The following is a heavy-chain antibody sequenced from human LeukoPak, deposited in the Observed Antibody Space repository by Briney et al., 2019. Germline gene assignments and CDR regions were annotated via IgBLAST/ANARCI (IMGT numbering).Heavy chain of an antibody. CDR3: AKVLGSSGWYNIFDY. Sequence: PGGSLRLSCAASGFTFSSYWMSWVRQAPGKGLEWVANIKQDGSEKYYVDSVKGRFTISRDNAKNSLYLQMNSLRAEDTALYYCAKVLGSSGWYNIFDYWGQGTLVTVSS. CDR2: IKQDGSEK. J-gene: IGHJ4*02. CDR1: GFTFSSYW. D-gene: IGHD6-19*01. V-gene: IGHV3-7*03.